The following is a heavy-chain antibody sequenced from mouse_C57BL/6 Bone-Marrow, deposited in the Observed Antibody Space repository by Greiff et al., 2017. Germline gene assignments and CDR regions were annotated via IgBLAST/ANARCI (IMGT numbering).Heavy chain of an antibody. J-gene: IGHJ2*01. CDR1: GFSLTSYG. D-gene: IGHD2-1*01. Sequence: VMLVESGPGLVQPSQSLSITCTVSGFSLTSYGVHWVRKSPGKGLEWRGVIWSGGSTDYNAAFISRLSISKDNSKSQVFFKMNSLQADDTAIYYCARNGISTPFDYWGQGTTLTVSS. CDR2: IWSGGST. V-gene: IGHV2-2*01. CDR3: ARNGISTPFDY.